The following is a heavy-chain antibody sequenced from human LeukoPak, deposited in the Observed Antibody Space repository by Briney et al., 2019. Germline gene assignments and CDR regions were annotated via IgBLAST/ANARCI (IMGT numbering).Heavy chain of an antibody. J-gene: IGHJ6*02. CDR2: FDPEDGET. Sequence: ASVKVSCKVSGYTLTELSMHWVRQAPGKGLEWMGGFDPEDGETIYTQKFQGRVTMTEDTSTDTAYMELSSLRSEDTAVYYCAIGYCTNGVCYRSNGNYYYGMDVWGQGTTVTVSS. V-gene: IGHV1-24*01. CDR3: AIGYCTNGVCYRSNGNYYYGMDV. D-gene: IGHD2-8*01. CDR1: GYTLTELS.